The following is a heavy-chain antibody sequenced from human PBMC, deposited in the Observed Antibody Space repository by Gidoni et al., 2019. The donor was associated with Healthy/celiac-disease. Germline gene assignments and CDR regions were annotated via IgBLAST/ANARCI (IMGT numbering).Heavy chain of an antibody. CDR2: ISSNGGST. CDR1: GFTFSSYA. CDR3: AMSHHLYSGSYGAFDI. Sequence: EVPLVESGGGLVKPGGSMRLSCATSGFTFSSYAMHWVRQAPGKGLEYVSAISSNGGSTYYANSVKGRFTISRDNSKNTLYLQMGSLRAEDMAVYYCAMSHHLYSGSYGAFDIWGQGTMVTVSS. J-gene: IGHJ3*02. V-gene: IGHV3-64*01. D-gene: IGHD1-26*01.